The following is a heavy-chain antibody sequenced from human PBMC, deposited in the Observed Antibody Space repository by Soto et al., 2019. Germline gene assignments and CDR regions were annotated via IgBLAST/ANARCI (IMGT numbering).Heavy chain of an antibody. Sequence: PGGSLRLSCAASGFTFSSYAMHWVRQAPGKGLEWVAVISYDGSNKYYADSVKGRFTISRDSSKNTLYLQMNSLRAEDTAVYYCARVGDGYNYFDYWGQGTLVTVSS. CDR2: ISYDGSNK. CDR3: ARVGDGYNYFDY. V-gene: IGHV3-30-3*01. J-gene: IGHJ4*02. D-gene: IGHD5-12*01. CDR1: GFTFSSYA.